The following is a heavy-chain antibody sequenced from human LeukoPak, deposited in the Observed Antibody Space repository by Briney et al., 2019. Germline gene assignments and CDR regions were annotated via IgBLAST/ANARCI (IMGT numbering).Heavy chain of an antibody. Sequence: VASVKVSCKASGYSFTSYGISWVRPAPRQGLEWMGWISAYNGNTNYAQKLQGRVTMTTDTSTSTAYMELRSLRSDDTAVYYCARDERTAVAGVWGQGTTVTVSS. J-gene: IGHJ6*01. CDR2: ISAYNGNT. D-gene: IGHD6-13*01. CDR3: ARDERTAVAGV. V-gene: IGHV1-18*01. CDR1: GYSFTSYG.